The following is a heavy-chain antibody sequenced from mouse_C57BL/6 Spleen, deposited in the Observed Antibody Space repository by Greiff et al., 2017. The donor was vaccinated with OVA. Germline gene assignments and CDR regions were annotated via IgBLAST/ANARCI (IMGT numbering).Heavy chain of an antibody. V-gene: IGHV2-6-1*01. CDR3: ARHYYGSSYWYFDV. D-gene: IGHD1-1*01. Sequence: VKLVESGPGLVAPSQSLSITCTVSGFSLTSYGVHWVRQPPGKGLEWLVVIWSDGSPTYNSALKSRLSISKDNYKSQVFLKMNILQTDDTAMYYCARHYYGSSYWYFDVWGTGTTVTVSS. J-gene: IGHJ1*03. CDR1: GFSLTSYG. CDR2: IWSDGSP.